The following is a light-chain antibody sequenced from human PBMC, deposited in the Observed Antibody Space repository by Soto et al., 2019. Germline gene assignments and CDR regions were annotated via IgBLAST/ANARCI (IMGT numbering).Light chain of an antibody. Sequence: IVLTQSPASLPLSPGERATLSCRASQSVDSYLVWYQQKPGQAPRLLIFGASNRATGIPARFSGSGSGTDFTLTINSLEPDDFAVYYCQQRDSWPITFGQGTRLEIK. CDR3: QQRDSWPIT. J-gene: IGKJ5*01. CDR1: QSVDSY. V-gene: IGKV3-11*01. CDR2: GAS.